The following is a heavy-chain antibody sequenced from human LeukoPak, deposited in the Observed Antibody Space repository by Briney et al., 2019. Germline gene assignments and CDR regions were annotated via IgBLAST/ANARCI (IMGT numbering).Heavy chain of an antibody. CDR1: GYSFTNYW. V-gene: IGHV5-51*01. CDR3: ARRVVATPGAFDI. CDR2: IYPGDSDT. D-gene: IGHD2-15*01. J-gene: IGHJ3*02. Sequence: GESLNISCKGSGYSFTNYWIGWVRQMPGKGLEWMGIIYPGDSDTRYSPSFQGQVTISADKSISTAYLQWSSLKASDTAMYYCARRVVATPGAFDIWGQGTMVTVSS.